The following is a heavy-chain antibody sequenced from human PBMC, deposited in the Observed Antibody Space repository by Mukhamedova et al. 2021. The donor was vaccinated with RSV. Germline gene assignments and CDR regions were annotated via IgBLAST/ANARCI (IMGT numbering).Heavy chain of an antibody. D-gene: IGHD6-6*01. J-gene: IGHJ4*02. Sequence: GKGRFTISRDNAKNSLYLQMNTLRAEDTAVYFCARGSPYSKSSSDYWGQGTLVTASS. V-gene: IGHV3-11*06. CDR3: ARGSPYSKSSSDY.